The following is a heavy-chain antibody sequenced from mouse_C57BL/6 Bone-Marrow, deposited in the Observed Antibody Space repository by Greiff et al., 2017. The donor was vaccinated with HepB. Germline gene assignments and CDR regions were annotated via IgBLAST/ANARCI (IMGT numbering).Heavy chain of an antibody. CDR2: INPSTGGT. CDR1: GYSFTGYY. Sequence: VHVKQSGPELVKPGASVKISCKASGYSFTGYYMNWVKQSPEKSLEWIGEINPSTGGTTYNQKFKAKATLTVAKSSSTAYMQFRSLTSEDSAVYYCANGGDSSGHYFDYWGQGTTLTVSS. J-gene: IGHJ2*01. V-gene: IGHV1-42*01. CDR3: ANGGDSSGHYFDY. D-gene: IGHD3-2*02.